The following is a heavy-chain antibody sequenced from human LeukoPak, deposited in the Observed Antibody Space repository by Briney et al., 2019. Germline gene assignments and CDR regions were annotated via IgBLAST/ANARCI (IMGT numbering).Heavy chain of an antibody. V-gene: IGHV4-59*13. CDR3: ARVPIAVAGRGFYYFDY. Sequence: SETQSLTCTVSGGPISSYYWSWIRQPPGKGLEWIGYIYYSGSTNYNPSLKSRVTISVDTSKNQFSLKLSSVTAADTAVYYCARVPIAVAGRGFYYFDYWGQGTLVTVSS. D-gene: IGHD6-19*01. J-gene: IGHJ4*02. CDR2: IYYSGST. CDR1: GGPISSYY.